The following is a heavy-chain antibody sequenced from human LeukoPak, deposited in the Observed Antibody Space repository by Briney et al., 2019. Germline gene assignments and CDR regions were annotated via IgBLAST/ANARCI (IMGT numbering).Heavy chain of an antibody. D-gene: IGHD3-10*01. CDR3: ARDRIKSSWFGELSIHAFDI. CDR2: IIPIFGTA. Sequence: GASVKVSCKASGGTFSSYAISWVRQAPGQGLEWMGGIIPIFGTANYAQKFQGRVTITADKSTSTAYMELSSLRSEDTAVYYCARDRIKSSWFGELSIHAFDIWGQGTMVTVSS. J-gene: IGHJ3*02. V-gene: IGHV1-69*06. CDR1: GGTFSSYA.